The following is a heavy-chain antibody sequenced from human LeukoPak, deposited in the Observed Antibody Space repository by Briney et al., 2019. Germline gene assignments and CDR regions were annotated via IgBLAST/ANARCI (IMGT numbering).Heavy chain of an antibody. CDR1: GYTFTSYG. Sequence: ASVKVSCKASGYTFTSYGISWVRQAPGQGLEWMGWISAYNGNTNYAQKLQGRVTMTTDTSTSTAYMELRSLRSDDTAVHYCARDGVGDYDFWSGYYGTNYYYYYGMDVWGQGTTVTVSS. D-gene: IGHD3-3*01. V-gene: IGHV1-18*01. CDR2: ISAYNGNT. J-gene: IGHJ6*02. CDR3: ARDGVGDYDFWSGYYGTNYYYYYGMDV.